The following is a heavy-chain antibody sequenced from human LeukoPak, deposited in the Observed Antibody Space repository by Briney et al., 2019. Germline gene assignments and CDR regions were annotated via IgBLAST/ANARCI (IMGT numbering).Heavy chain of an antibody. V-gene: IGHV1-46*01. Sequence: ASVKVSCKASGYTFTSYYMHWVRQAPGQGLEWMGIINPSGGSTSYAQKFQGRVTMTRDTSTSTVYMELSSLRSEDTAVYYCARDYYDFWSGYYMAGDWGQGTLVTVSS. CDR2: INPSGGST. CDR1: GYTFTSYY. D-gene: IGHD3-3*01. J-gene: IGHJ4*02. CDR3: ARDYYDFWSGYYMAGD.